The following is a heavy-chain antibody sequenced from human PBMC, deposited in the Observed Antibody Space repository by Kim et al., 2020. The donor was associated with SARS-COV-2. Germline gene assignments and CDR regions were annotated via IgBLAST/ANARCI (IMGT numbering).Heavy chain of an antibody. CDR1: GGSISSYY. Sequence: SETLSLTCTVSGGSISSYYWSWIRQPPGKGLEWIGYIYYSGSTNYNPSLKSRVTISVDTSTNQFSLKLSSVTAADTAVYYCARVVGSYSWYFDLWGRGTLVTVSS. J-gene: IGHJ2*01. V-gene: IGHV4-59*13. D-gene: IGHD1-26*01. CDR3: ARVVGSYSWYFDL. CDR2: IYYSGST.